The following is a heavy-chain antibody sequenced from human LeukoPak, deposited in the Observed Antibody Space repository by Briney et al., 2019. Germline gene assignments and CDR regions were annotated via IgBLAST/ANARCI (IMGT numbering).Heavy chain of an antibody. CDR2: ISSSSSSI. CDR1: GFTFSSYA. CDR3: TTSVI. V-gene: IGHV3-48*02. D-gene: IGHD2-21*01. J-gene: IGHJ4*02. Sequence: GGSLRLSCAASGFTFSSYAMSWVRQAPGKRLEWISYISSSSSSIYYADSVKGRFTISRDNAKNSLYLQMNSLRDEDTAVYYCTTSVIRGQGTLVTVSS.